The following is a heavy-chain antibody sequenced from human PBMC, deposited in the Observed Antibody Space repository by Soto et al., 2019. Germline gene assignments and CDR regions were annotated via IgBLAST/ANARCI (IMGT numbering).Heavy chain of an antibody. CDR1: GFTFSSYG. V-gene: IGHV3-33*01. CDR2: IWYDGSNK. J-gene: IGHJ4*02. CDR3: AREISRIAAAGLDY. D-gene: IGHD6-13*01. Sequence: GGSLRLSCAASGFTFSSYGMHWVRQAPGKGLEWVAVIWYDGSNKYYADSVKGRFTISRDNSKNTLYLKMNSLRAEDTAVYYCAREISRIAAAGLDYWGQGTLVTVSS.